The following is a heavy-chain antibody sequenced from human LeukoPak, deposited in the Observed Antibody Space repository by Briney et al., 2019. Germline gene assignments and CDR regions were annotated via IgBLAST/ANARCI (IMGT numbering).Heavy chain of an antibody. J-gene: IGHJ3*02. D-gene: IGHD3-10*01. Sequence: ASVKVSCKASGYTFTGYYVHWVRQAPGQGLEWMGWINPNSGGTNYAQKFQGRVTMTRDTSISTAYMELSRLRSDDTAVYYCARVYGSGDAFDIWGQGTMVTVSS. CDR3: ARVYGSGDAFDI. V-gene: IGHV1-2*02. CDR2: INPNSGGT. CDR1: GYTFTGYY.